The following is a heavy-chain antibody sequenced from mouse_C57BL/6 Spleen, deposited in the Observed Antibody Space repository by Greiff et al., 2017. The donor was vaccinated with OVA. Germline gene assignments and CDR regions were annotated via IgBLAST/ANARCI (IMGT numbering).Heavy chain of an antibody. J-gene: IGHJ2*01. CDR3: ARDGGFDY. CDR2: INPYNGDT. V-gene: IGHV1-20*01. Sequence: VQLQQSGPELVKPGDSVKISCKASGYSFTGYFMNWVMQSPGKSLEWIGRINPYNGDTFYNQKFKGKATLTVDKSSSTAHMELRSLTSEDSAVYYCARDGGFDYWGQGTTLTVSS. CDR1: GYSFTGYF.